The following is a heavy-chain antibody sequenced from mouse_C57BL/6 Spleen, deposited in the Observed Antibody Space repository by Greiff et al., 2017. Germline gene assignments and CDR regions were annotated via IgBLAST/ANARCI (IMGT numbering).Heavy chain of an antibody. CDR2: IHPTSGST. Sequence: QVQLQQPGAELVKPGASVKLSCKASGYTFTSYWMHWVKQRPGQGLEWIGMIHPTSGSTNYNEKFKSKATLTVDKSSSTAYMQLSSLASEDSAVYYCAREEATVVATGNYFGYWGQGTTLTVSS. CDR3: AREEATVVATGNYFGY. CDR1: GYTFTSYW. V-gene: IGHV1-64*01. J-gene: IGHJ2*01. D-gene: IGHD1-1*01.